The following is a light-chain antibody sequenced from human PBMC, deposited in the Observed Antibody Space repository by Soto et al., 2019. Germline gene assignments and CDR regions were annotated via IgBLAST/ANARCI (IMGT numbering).Light chain of an antibody. CDR3: QQSYISPVT. CDR2: AAS. J-gene: IGKJ5*01. Sequence: DIQMTQSPSSLSASVGDRVTITCRASQSIGKHLNWYQQKPGKAPKFLIYAASSLQGGVPSRFSGSGSGTDFTLTVDSLQPEDFATYSCQQSYISPVTFGQGTRLEIK. CDR1: QSIGKH. V-gene: IGKV1-39*01.